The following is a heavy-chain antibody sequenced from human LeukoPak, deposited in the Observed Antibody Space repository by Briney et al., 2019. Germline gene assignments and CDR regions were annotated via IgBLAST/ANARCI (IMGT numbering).Heavy chain of an antibody. CDR1: GGSISSSNW. CDR3: ARGEYRTSGVFDY. V-gene: IGHV4-4*02. Sequence: MPSETLSLTCAVSGGSISSSNWWSWVRQPPGKGLEWIGEIYHSGSTNYNPSLKSGVTISVDKSKNQFSLKLSSVTAADTAVYYCARGEYRTSGVFDYWGQGTLVTVSS. CDR2: IYHSGST. J-gene: IGHJ4*02. D-gene: IGHD2/OR15-2a*01.